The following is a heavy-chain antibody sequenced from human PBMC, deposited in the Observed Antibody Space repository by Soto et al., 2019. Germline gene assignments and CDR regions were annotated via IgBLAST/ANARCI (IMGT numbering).Heavy chain of an antibody. CDR2: ISSSGSTI. V-gene: IGHV3-48*03. CDR1: GFTFSSYE. CDR3: VRDSGGRFGELLPPELYYYYGMDV. D-gene: IGHD3-10*01. J-gene: IGHJ6*02. Sequence: EVQLVESGGGLVQPGGSLRLSCAASGFTFSSYEMNWVRQAPGKGLEWVSYISSSGSTIYYADSVKGRFTISRDNAKNSLYLQMNSLRAEDTAVYYCVRDSGGRFGELLPPELYYYYGMDVWGQGTTVTVSS.